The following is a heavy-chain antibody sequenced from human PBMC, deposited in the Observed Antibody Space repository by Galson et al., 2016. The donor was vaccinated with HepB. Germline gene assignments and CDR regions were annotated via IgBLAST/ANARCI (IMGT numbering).Heavy chain of an antibody. Sequence: SLRLSCAASGFTFRDSTMTWVRQAPGKGLHWVSTITGSGVSSYYADSVKGRFTTSRDNSKNILYLQMNSLRADDTAVDYCAKDGGTWGYYYGDWNLDLWGRGTLVTVSS. CDR2: ITGSGVSS. CDR1: GFTFRDST. CDR3: AKDGGTWGYYYGDWNLDL. V-gene: IGHV3-23*01. J-gene: IGHJ2*01. D-gene: IGHD3-16*01.